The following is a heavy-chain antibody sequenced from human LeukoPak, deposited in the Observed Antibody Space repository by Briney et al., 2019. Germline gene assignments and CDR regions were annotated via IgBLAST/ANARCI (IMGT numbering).Heavy chain of an antibody. J-gene: IGHJ4*02. CDR3: AKDLDIVATITGN. V-gene: IGHV3-7*03. Sequence: GGSLRLSCAVSGFTFSRYWMTWVRQAPGKGLEWVANIKQDGSEKNYVDSVKGRFTISRDNSKNTLYLQMNSLRAEDTAVYYCAKDLDIVATITGNWGQGTLVTVSS. CDR1: GFTFSRYW. D-gene: IGHD5-12*01. CDR2: IKQDGSEK.